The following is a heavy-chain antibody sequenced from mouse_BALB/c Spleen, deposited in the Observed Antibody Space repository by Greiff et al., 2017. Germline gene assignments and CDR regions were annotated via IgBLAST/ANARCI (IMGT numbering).Heavy chain of an antibody. Sequence: VQLQQSGAELVKPGASVKLSCKASGYTFTSYYMYWVKQRPGQGLEWIGEINPSNGGTNFNEKFKSKATLTVDKSSSTAYMQLSSLTSEDSAVYYCTSTWGYAMDYWGQGTSVTVSS. CDR1: GYTFTSYY. V-gene: IGHV1S81*02. D-gene: IGHD4-1*01. CDR3: TSTWGYAMDY. CDR2: INPSNGGT. J-gene: IGHJ4*01.